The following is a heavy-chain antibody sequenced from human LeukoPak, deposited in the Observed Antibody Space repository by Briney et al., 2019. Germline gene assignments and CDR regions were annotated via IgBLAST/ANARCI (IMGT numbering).Heavy chain of an antibody. D-gene: IGHD3-22*01. CDR2: ISGSGGGT. CDR1: RFTFSSYA. Sequence: PGGSLRLSCAASRFTFSSYAMSWVRQAPGKGLEWVSAISGSGGGTYYADSVKGRFTISRDNSKNTLYLQMNSLRAEDTAVYYCAKADSSGYYFEYWGQGTLVTVSS. V-gene: IGHV3-23*01. CDR3: AKADSSGYYFEY. J-gene: IGHJ4*02.